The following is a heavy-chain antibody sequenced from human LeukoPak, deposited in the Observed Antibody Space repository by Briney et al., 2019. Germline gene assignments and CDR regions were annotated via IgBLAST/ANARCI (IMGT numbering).Heavy chain of an antibody. D-gene: IGHD5-12*01. Sequence: GGSLRLSCAASGFTFSSYSMNWVRQAPGKGLEWVSCISSSSSYIYYADSVKGRFTISRDNAKNSLYLQMNSLRAEDTAVYYCARDTRGYSGFRYQPDYWGQGTLVTVSS. V-gene: IGHV3-21*01. J-gene: IGHJ4*02. CDR1: GFTFSSYS. CDR2: ISSSSSYI. CDR3: ARDTRGYSGFRYQPDY.